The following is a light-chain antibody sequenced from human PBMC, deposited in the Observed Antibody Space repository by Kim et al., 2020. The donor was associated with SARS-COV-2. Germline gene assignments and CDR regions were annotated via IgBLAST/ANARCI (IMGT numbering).Light chain of an antibody. Sequence: EIVLMQSPGTLSLSPGERATLSCRASQSVSSSYLAWYQQKPGQAPRLLIYGASSRATGIPDRFSGSGSGTDFTLTISRLEPEDFAVYYCQQYGNSPWTFGQGTKVDIK. CDR2: GAS. J-gene: IGKJ1*01. CDR3: QQYGNSPWT. CDR1: QSVSSSY. V-gene: IGKV3-20*01.